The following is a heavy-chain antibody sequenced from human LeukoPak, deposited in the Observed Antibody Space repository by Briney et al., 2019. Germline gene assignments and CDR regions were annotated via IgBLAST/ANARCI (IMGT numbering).Heavy chain of an antibody. CDR1: GFTFSSYA. D-gene: IGHD3-10*01. Sequence: GGSLRLSCAASGFTFSSYAMHWVREAPGKGLEYVSANSSNGGSTYYANSVKGRFTISRDNSKNTLYLQMGSLRAEDMAVYYCARDQLLWFGAFDYWGQGTLVNVSS. J-gene: IGHJ4*02. CDR3: ARDQLLWFGAFDY. CDR2: NSSNGGST. V-gene: IGHV3-64*01.